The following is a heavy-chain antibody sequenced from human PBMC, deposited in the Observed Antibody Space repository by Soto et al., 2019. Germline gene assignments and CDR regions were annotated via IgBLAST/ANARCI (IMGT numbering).Heavy chain of an antibody. CDR2: IYWDDDK. V-gene: IGHV2-5*02. CDR1: GFSLSTSGVG. D-gene: IGHD3-10*01. J-gene: IGHJ4*02. CDR3: AHRSRYGSGSYSLDY. Sequence: QITLKESGPTLVKPTQTLTLTCTFSGFSLSTSGVGVGWIRQPPGKALEWLALIYWDDDKRYSPSLKSRLTITKDTSTNQVVLTMTDIDPVDTATYSCAHRSRYGSGSYSLDYWGQGTLVTVSS.